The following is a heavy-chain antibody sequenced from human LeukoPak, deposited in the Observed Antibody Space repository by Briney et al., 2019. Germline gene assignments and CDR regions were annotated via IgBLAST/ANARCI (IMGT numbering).Heavy chain of an antibody. V-gene: IGHV3-53*05. D-gene: IGHD1-26*01. CDR2: VYSDGKT. J-gene: IGHJ4*02. Sequence: GGSLRLSCAASGFTVSTNYMSWARQAPGKGLEWVSVVYSDGKTCYADAVKGRFTISRDNSKNTLYLQMNSLGAEDTAVYYCAKPQILGVGAPFSAFVYWGQGTLVTVSS. CDR3: AKPQILGVGAPFSAFVY. CDR1: GFTVSTNY.